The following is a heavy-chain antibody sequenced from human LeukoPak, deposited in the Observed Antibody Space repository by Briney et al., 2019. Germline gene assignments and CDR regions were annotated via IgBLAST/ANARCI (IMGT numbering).Heavy chain of an antibody. D-gene: IGHD6-13*01. CDR3: ARDLGGSSSWTPSNDY. CDR2: ISYDGSNK. J-gene: IGHJ4*02. Sequence: GRSLRLSCAASGFNFSSYAFHWVRQAPGKGLEWVAVISYDGSNKYYADSVKGRFTISRDDSKNTLSLQMNSLRPEDTAVFFCARDLGGSSSWTPSNDYWGQGTLVTVSS. V-gene: IGHV3-30-3*01. CDR1: GFNFSSYA.